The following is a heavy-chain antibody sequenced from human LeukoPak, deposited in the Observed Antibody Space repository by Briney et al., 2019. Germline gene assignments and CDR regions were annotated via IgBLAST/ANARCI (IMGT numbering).Heavy chain of an antibody. CDR2: IKQDGSEK. D-gene: IGHD5-18*01. CDR1: GFTFSSYA. J-gene: IGHJ4*02. V-gene: IGHV3-7*01. CDR3: AREGYSYGYRAFDY. Sequence: PGGSLRLSCAASGFTFSSYAMSWVRQAPGKGLEWVANIKQDGSEKYYVDSVKGRFTISRDNAKNSLYLQMNSLRAEDTAVYYCAREGYSYGYRAFDYWGQGTLVTVSS.